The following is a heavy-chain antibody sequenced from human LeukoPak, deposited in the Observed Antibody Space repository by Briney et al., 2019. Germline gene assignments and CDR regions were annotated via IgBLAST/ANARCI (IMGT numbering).Heavy chain of an antibody. J-gene: IGHJ4*02. V-gene: IGHV4-39*07. D-gene: IGHD6-13*01. CDR1: GGSVSSSSYYY. CDR3: ARAYSSSWFDY. Sequence: PSETLSLTCTVSGGSVSSSSYYYWGWFRQPPGKGLEWIGSIDYICITYYNPSLKSRATISVDTSKNQFSLKLSSVTAADTAVYYCARAYSSSWFDYWGQGTLVTVSS. CDR2: IDYICIT.